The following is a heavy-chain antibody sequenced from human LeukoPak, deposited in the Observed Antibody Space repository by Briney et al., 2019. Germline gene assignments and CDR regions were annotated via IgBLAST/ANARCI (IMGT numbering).Heavy chain of an antibody. CDR3: ARDHGRWFGELSEYAFDI. J-gene: IGHJ3*02. CDR1: GYTFTIFG. Sequence: ASVKVSCKASGYTFTIFGISWVRQAPGQGLEWMGWISGYNGNTNYAQMLQGRVTMTTDTSTSTAYMELRSLRSDDTAVYYCARDHGRWFGELSEYAFDIWGQGTMVTVSS. D-gene: IGHD3-10*01. CDR2: ISGYNGNT. V-gene: IGHV1-18*01.